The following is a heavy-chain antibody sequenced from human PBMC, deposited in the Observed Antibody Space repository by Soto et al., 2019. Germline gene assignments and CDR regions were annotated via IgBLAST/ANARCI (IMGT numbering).Heavy chain of an antibody. CDR1: GGTFSSYA. CDR3: ARATTRNGGDYYYGMDV. D-gene: IGHD3-16*01. J-gene: IGHJ6*02. Sequence: QVQLVLSGAEVKKPGSSVKVSCKASGGTFSSYAISWVRQAPGQGLEWMGGIIPIFGTANYAQKFQGRVTITADESTSTAYMELSSLRSEDTAVYYCARATTRNGGDYYYGMDVWGQGTTVTVSS. V-gene: IGHV1-69*01. CDR2: IIPIFGTA.